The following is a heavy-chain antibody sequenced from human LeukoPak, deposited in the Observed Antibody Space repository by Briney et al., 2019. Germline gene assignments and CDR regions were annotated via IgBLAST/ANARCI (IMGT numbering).Heavy chain of an antibody. Sequence: PGGSLRLSCAASGFTFSSYWMHWVRQAPGKGLVWVSRINSDGSSTSYADSVKGRFTISRDNAKNTLYLQMNSLRAEDTAVYYCARVDYYGSGSYHTFDYWGQGTLVTVSS. D-gene: IGHD3-10*01. CDR1: GFTFSSYW. V-gene: IGHV3-74*01. CDR3: ARVDYYGSGSYHTFDY. CDR2: INSDGSST. J-gene: IGHJ4*02.